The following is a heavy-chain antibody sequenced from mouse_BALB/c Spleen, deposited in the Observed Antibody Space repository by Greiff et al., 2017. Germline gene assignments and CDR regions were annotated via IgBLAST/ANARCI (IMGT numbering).Heavy chain of an antibody. CDR1: GFNIKDYY. D-gene: IGHD4-1*01. J-gene: IGHJ2*01. V-gene: IGHV14-4*02. Sequence: EVQLQQSGAELVRSGASVKLSCTASGFNIKDYYMHWVKQRPEQGLEWIGWIDPENGDTEYAPKFQGKATMTADTSSNTAYLQLSSLTSEDTAVYYCNAEWDLYYFDYWGQGTTLTVSS. CDR3: NAEWDLYYFDY. CDR2: IDPENGDT.